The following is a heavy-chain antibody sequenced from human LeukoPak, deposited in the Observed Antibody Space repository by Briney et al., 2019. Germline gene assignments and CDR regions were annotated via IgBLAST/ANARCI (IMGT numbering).Heavy chain of an antibody. CDR3: ASRSKVTTPIY. CDR2: INCDGSTT. CDR1: GFTFTSYW. J-gene: IGHJ4*02. Sequence: GGSLRLSCASSGFTFTSYWMHWVRQAPGKGLVWVSRINCDGSTTGYADSVKGRITISRDNAKNTLYLQMNSLRAEDTAVYYCASRSKVTTPIYWGQGTLVTVSS. D-gene: IGHD4-17*01. V-gene: IGHV3-74*01.